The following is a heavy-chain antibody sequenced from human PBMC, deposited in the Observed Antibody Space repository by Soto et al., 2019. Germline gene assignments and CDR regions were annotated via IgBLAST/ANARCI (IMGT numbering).Heavy chain of an antibody. CDR2: IYPDNSDT. Sequence: PGESLKISCKGSGYNFPGYWIAWVRQMPGKGLEWVGIIYPDNSDTRYSPSFQGQVTISADKSINTAYVQWSSLKASDTAMYYCARQGAAADTLPFIWFDPWGPGTLVTVSS. CDR3: ARQGAAADTLPFIWFDP. CDR1: GYNFPGYW. D-gene: IGHD6-13*01. V-gene: IGHV5-51*01. J-gene: IGHJ5*02.